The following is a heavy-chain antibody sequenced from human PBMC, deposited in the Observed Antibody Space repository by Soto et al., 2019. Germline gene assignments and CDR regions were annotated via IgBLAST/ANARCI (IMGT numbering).Heavy chain of an antibody. Sequence: VQLVESGGGVVQPGRSLRLSCAASGFTFSDYAMHWVRQAPGKGLEWVAVVSHDGRNTHSSASVKGRFTISRDSSKNTVSLEMTSLRAEDTAVYYCAKGGRQWLVTSDFNYWGQGALVTVSS. CDR3: AKGGRQWLVTSDFNY. CDR2: VSHDGRNT. J-gene: IGHJ4*02. V-gene: IGHV3-30*18. CDR1: GFTFSDYA. D-gene: IGHD6-19*01.